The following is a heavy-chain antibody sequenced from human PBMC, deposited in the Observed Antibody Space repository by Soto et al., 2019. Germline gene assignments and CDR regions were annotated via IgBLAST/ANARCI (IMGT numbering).Heavy chain of an antibody. J-gene: IGHJ6*02. Sequence: QVQLVQSGGEVKKPGASVKVSCKASGYTFTIYGINWVRQAPGQGLEWLGWISPDNGTTHYARKLQGRVTMTTDISTRTAYMELRSLRSADTAVYYCARALGASGYAGIEVWGQGTTVTVSS. D-gene: IGHD5-12*01. CDR3: ARALGASGYAGIEV. CDR1: GYTFTIYG. CDR2: ISPDNGTT. V-gene: IGHV1-18*01.